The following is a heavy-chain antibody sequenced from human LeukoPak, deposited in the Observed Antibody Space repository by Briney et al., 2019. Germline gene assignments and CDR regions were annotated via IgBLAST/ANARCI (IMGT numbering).Heavy chain of an antibody. J-gene: IGHJ3*02. CDR1: GFRLGCYS. CDR2: INSGSYTI. CDR3: ARVLLERPGIDSFDM. D-gene: IGHD1-1*01. Sequence: GGSLRLFCGASGFRLGCYSMDWVRQAPGKGLEWVSHINSGSYTIYYADSVKGRFTISRDNAGNSLYLQMNSLRDEDTAVYYCARVLLERPGIDSFDMWGQGTMVTVSS. V-gene: IGHV3-48*02.